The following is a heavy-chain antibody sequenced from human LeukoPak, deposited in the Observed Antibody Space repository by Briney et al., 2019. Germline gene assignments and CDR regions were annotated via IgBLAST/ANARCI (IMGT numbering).Heavy chain of an antibody. V-gene: IGHV4-61*02. J-gene: IGHJ4*02. D-gene: IGHD3-22*01. Sequence: PSETLSLTCTVSGNSISSGDYYWSWIRQPAGKGLEWIGRIYTSGSTTYNPSLKSRVTISGDTSENQFTLRLSPATAADTAVYYCARASYSYDISGWVPFDYWGQGTLVTVSS. CDR1: GNSISSGDYY. CDR2: IYTSGST. CDR3: ARASYSYDISGWVPFDY.